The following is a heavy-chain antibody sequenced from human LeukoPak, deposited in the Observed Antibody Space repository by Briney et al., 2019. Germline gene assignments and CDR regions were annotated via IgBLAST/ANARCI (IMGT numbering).Heavy chain of an antibody. D-gene: IGHD3-9*01. Sequence: ASVKVSCKASGYTFTSYDINWVRQATGQGLEWMGWMNPNSGNTGYAQKFQGRVTMTRNTSISTAYMELSSLRSEDTAVYYCARANVLRYLDWLEKVNAFDIWGQGTMVTVSS. CDR1: GYTFTSYD. CDR3: ARANVLRYLDWLEKVNAFDI. CDR2: MNPNSGNT. J-gene: IGHJ3*02. V-gene: IGHV1-8*01.